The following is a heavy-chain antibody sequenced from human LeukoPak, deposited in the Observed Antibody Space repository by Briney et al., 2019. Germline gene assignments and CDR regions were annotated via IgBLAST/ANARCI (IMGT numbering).Heavy chain of an antibody. CDR3: ARNYPMVRGANWFDP. CDR2: IYYSGST. V-gene: IGHV4-59*01. Sequence: SETLSLTCTVSGGSISSYYWGWIRQPPGKGLEWIGSIYYSGSTNYNPSLKSRVTISVDTSKNQFSLKLSSVTAADTAVYYCARNYPMVRGANWFDPWGQGTLVTVSS. J-gene: IGHJ5*02. CDR1: GGSISSYY. D-gene: IGHD3-10*01.